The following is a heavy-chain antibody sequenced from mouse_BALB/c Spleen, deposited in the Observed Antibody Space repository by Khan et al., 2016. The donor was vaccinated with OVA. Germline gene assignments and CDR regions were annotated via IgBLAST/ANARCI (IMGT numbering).Heavy chain of an antibody. CDR3: ARDGNYMAY. J-gene: IGHJ4*01. CDR1: GYSITSGYS. V-gene: IGHV3-1*02. CDR2: IYHSGSI. D-gene: IGHD2-1*01. Sequence: EVQLQESGPDLVKPSQSLSLTCTVTGYSITSGYSWHWIRQFPGNKLEWMGYIYHSGSINYNPSLKSRFSIPRDTSKNLFFLQLNSVTTEDTSTYYCARDGNYMAYWGQGTSVTVSS.